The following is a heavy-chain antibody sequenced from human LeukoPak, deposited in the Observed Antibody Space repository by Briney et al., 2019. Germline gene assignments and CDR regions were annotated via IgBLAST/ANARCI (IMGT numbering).Heavy chain of an antibody. J-gene: IGHJ3*02. V-gene: IGHV3-23*01. Sequence: GGSLRLSCAASGFTFSSYWMSWVRQAPGKGLEWVSYISGSGGTTYYADSVKGRFTISRDNSKNTLYLQVNSLRAEDTALYYCAFRSGWYEGLAAFDIWGQGTMVTVSS. CDR3: AFRSGWYEGLAAFDI. D-gene: IGHD6-19*01. CDR2: ISGSGGTT. CDR1: GFTFSSYW.